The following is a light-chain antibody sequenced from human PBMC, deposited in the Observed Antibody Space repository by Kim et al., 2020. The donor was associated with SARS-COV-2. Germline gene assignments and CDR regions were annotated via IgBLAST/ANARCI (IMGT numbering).Light chain of an antibody. CDR3: QVWDSSSDHWV. V-gene: IGLV3-21*04. Sequence: ATGKTARITRGGNNIGSKSVHWYQQEPGQAPVLVIYYDSDRPSGIPERFSGSNSGNTATLTISRVEAGDEADYYCQVWDSSSDHWVFGGGTQLTVL. J-gene: IGLJ3*02. CDR1: NIGSKS. CDR2: YDS.